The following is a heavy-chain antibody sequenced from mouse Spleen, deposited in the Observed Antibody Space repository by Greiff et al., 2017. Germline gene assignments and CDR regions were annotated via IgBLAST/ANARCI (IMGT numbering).Heavy chain of an antibody. CDR2: INPSTGGT. CDR3: ATYYGDYAWFAY. J-gene: IGHJ2*01. D-gene: IGHD2-13*01. Sequence: VHVKQSGPELVKPGASVKISCKASGYSFTGYYMNWVKQSPEKSLEWIGEINPSTGGTTYNQKFKAKATLTVDKSSSTAYMQLKSLTSEDSAVYYCATYYGDYAWFAYWGQGTTLTVSS. V-gene: IGHV1-42*01. CDR1: GYSFTGYY.